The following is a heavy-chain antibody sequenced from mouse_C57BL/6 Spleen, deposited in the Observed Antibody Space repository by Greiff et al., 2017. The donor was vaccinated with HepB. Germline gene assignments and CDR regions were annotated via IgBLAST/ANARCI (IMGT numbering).Heavy chain of an antibody. CDR3: ARGGILSWYFDV. CDR2: ISYSGST. V-gene: IGHV3-1*01. J-gene: IGHJ1*03. CDR1: GYSITSGYD. Sequence: EVQLQQSGPGMVKPSQSLSLTCTVTGYSITSGYDWHWIRHFPGNKLEWMGYISYSGSTNYNPSLKSRISITHDTSKNHFFLKLNSVTTEDTATYYCARGGILSWYFDVWGTGTTVTVSS. D-gene: IGHD1-1*02.